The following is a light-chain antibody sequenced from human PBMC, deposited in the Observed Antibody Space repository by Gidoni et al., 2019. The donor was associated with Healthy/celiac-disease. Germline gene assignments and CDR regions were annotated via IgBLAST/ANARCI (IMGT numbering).Light chain of an antibody. J-gene: IGKJ1*01. V-gene: IGKV1-5*03. CDR2: KAS. Sequence: EIQMTQSPSTLSASVGDRVTITCRASQSISSWLAWYQQKPGKAPKLLIYKASSVESGVTSRFSGSGSGTEFTLTISILQPDDFATYYCQQYNSYCTFGQGTKVEIK. CDR3: QQYNSYCT. CDR1: QSISSW.